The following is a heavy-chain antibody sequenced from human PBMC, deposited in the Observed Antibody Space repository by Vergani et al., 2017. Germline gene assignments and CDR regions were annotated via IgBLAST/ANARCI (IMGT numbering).Heavy chain of an antibody. CDR2: ISYDGSNK. D-gene: IGHD6-19*01. Sequence: QVQLVESGGGVVQPGRSLRLSCAASAFTFSSYGMHWVRQAPGKGLEWVAVISYDGSNKYYADSVKGRFTISRDNSKNTLYLQMNSLRAEDTAVYYCAMIAVAAPLDYWGQGTLVTVSS. CDR3: AMIAVAAPLDY. J-gene: IGHJ4*02. CDR1: AFTFSSYG. V-gene: IGHV3-30*03.